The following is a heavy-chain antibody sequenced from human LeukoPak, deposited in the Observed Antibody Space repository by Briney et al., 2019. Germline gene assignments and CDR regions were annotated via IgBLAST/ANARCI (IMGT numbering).Heavy chain of an antibody. V-gene: IGHV1-69*01. D-gene: IGHD1-26*01. CDR2: IIPIFGTA. J-gene: IGHJ3*02. CDR3: AKVRVGATIWDAFDI. CDR1: GGTFSSYA. Sequence: SVTVSFKASGGTFSSYAISWVRQAPGQGLEWMGGIIPIFGTANYAQKFQGRVTITADESTSTAYMELSSLRSEDTAVYYCAKVRVGATIWDAFDIWGQGTMVTVSS.